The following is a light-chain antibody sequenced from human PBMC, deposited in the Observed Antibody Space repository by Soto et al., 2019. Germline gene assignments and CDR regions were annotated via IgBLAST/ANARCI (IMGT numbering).Light chain of an antibody. CDR3: QQYHNWPPIT. Sequence: EIVMTQSPATLSVSPGERATLSCRASQSISSNLAWYQQKPGQAPRLLIFGASTRATGIPAKFSGSESGTEFTLTLSSLQSEDFAVYYCQQYHNWPPITFGQGTRLEI. CDR1: QSISSN. CDR2: GAS. V-gene: IGKV3-15*01. J-gene: IGKJ5*01.